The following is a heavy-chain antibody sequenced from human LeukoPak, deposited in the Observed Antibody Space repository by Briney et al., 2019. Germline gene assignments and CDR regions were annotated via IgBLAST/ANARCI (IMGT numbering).Heavy chain of an antibody. V-gene: IGHV3-21*01. D-gene: IGHD6-19*01. CDR3: ARDLQQWLAAYDAFDI. J-gene: IGHJ3*02. CDR2: ISSSSSYI. CDR1: GFTFSSYS. Sequence: PGGSLRLSCAASGFTFSSYSMNWVRQAPGKGLEWVSSISSSSSYIYYADSVKGRFTISRDNAKNSLYLQMNSLRAEDTAVYYCARDLQQWLAAYDAFDIWGQGTMVTVSS.